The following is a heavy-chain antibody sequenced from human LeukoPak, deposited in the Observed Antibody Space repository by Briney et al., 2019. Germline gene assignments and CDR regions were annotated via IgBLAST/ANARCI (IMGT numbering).Heavy chain of an antibody. CDR1: GYTFTGYY. J-gene: IGHJ6*02. CDR3: ARVVVYEYFGMDV. Sequence: ASVKVSCKASGYTFTGYYMHWVRQAPGQGLEWMGWINPNSGGTNYAQKFQGRVTMTRDTSISTAYMGLSRLRSDDTAVYYCARVVVYEYFGMDVWGQGTTVTVSS. V-gene: IGHV1-2*02. D-gene: IGHD3-22*01. CDR2: INPNSGGT.